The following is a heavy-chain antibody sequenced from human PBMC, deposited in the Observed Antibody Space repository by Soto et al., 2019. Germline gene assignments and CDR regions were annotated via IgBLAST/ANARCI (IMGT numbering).Heavy chain of an antibody. CDR2: ISAYTDTP. Sequence: ASVKVSCKASGYTFTNFGVTWVRRAPGQGLEWMGWISAYTDTPNYAQKFQGRVTMTIDTFTSTAYMDLWSLTSDDTAVYYCAGLIPGVKAWFDPGGPGALVAVSS. V-gene: IGHV1-18*01. J-gene: IGHJ5*01. CDR1: GYTFTNFG. D-gene: IGHD2-2*02. CDR3: AGLIPGVKAWFDP.